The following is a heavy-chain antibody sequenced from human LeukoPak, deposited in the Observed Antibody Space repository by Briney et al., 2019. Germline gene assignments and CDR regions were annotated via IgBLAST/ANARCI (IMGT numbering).Heavy chain of an antibody. D-gene: IGHD2/OR15-2a*01. CDR1: GFTFSSYA. Sequence: GGSLRLCCAASGFTFSSYAMHWVRQAPGKGLEWVAVISYDGSNKYYADSVKGRFTISRDNSKNTLYLQMNSLRAEDTAVYYCARAYFTFDYWGQGTLVTVSS. CDR3: ARAYFTFDY. V-gene: IGHV3-30-3*01. CDR2: ISYDGSNK. J-gene: IGHJ4*02.